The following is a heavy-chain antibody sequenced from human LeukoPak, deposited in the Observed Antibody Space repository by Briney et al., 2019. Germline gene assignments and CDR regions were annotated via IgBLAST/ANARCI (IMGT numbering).Heavy chain of an antibody. CDR1: GGFISNYY. V-gene: IGHV4-59*08. J-gene: IGHJ4*02. CDR2: ISYSGST. Sequence: SETLSLTCTVSGGFISNYYWSWIRQPPGKGLEWIGYISYSGSTIYNPSLMSRVTISLGTSKNQFSLKLTSVTAADTAVYFCARHSTTDLYSFDFWGQGTPVTVSS. D-gene: IGHD2/OR15-2a*01. CDR3: ARHSTTDLYSFDF.